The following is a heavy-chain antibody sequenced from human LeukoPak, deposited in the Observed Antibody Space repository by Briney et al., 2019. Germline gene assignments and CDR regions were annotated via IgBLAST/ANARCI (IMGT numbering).Heavy chain of an antibody. CDR2: IKQDGSEK. J-gene: IGHJ3*02. CDR1: GFTFSSYS. V-gene: IGHV3-7*01. D-gene: IGHD3-22*01. CDR3: AREMGGYRHDDAFDI. Sequence: PGGSLRLSCAASGFTFSSYSMNWVRQAPGKGLEWVANIKQDGSEKYYVDSVKGRFTISRDNAKNSLYLQMNSLRAEDTAVYYCAREMGGYRHDDAFDIWGQGTMVTVSS.